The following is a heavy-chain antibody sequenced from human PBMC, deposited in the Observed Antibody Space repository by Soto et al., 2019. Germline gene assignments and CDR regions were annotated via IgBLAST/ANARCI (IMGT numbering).Heavy chain of an antibody. D-gene: IGHD3-22*01. CDR2: INPSGDVT. CDR3: ARDNSYDSGGARGWYFDL. Sequence: QVQLVQSGVEVKKPGASVKVSCKASGYTITRHWMHWVRQAPGQGLEWMGVINPSGDVTSYARKFHGRLTMTRDTSTSTLYMELRSLRSEDTAVYYCARDNSYDSGGARGWYFDLWGRGTLVTVSS. J-gene: IGHJ2*01. CDR1: GYTITRHW. V-gene: IGHV1-46*01.